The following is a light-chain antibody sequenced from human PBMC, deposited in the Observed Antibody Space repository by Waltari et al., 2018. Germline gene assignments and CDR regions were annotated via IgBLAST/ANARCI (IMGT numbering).Light chain of an antibody. CDR3: QSSDNTPQVI. V-gene: IGLV6-57*04. J-gene: IGLJ2*01. CDR2: EDN. Sequence: NFLLTQPHSVSESPGKTITISCTRSSGSIGSNYVQWYQQRPGSAPITLIYEDNQRPAGVPVRFSGSSESPSNSASLTIAGLKTEDEADYYCQSSDNTPQVIFGGGTKLAVL. CDR1: SGSIGSNY.